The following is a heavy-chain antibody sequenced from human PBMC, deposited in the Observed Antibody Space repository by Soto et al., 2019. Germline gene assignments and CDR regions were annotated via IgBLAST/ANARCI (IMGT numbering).Heavy chain of an antibody. CDR3: ARVPSDYDILTGYYYYYGMDV. CDR2: IIPIFGTA. CDR1: GCTFSSYA. J-gene: IGHJ6*02. Sequence: SVKVSCKASGCTFSSYAISGVRQAPGQGLEWMGGIIPIFGTANYAQKFQGRVTITADESTSTAYMELSSLRSEDTAVYYCARVPSDYDILTGYYYYYGMDVWGQGTTVTVSS. V-gene: IGHV1-69*13. D-gene: IGHD3-9*01.